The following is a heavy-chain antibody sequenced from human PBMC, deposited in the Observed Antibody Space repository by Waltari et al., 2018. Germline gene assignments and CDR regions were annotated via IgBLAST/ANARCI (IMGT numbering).Heavy chain of an antibody. Sequence: QVQLVQSGAEVKKPGASVKVSCKASGYTFTGYYMHWVRQAPGQGLEWMGWINPNSGGTNYAQKFQGWVTMTRDTSISTAYMELSRLRSDDTAVYYCARGLAVAGYYYGMDVWGQGTTVTVSS. J-gene: IGHJ6*02. CDR3: ARGLAVAGYYYGMDV. V-gene: IGHV1-2*04. D-gene: IGHD6-19*01. CDR1: GYTFTGYY. CDR2: INPNSGGT.